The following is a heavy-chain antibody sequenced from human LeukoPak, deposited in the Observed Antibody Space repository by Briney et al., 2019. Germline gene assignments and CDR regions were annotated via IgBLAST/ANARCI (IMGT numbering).Heavy chain of an antibody. D-gene: IGHD5-12*01. CDR2: ISGSGGST. J-gene: IGHJ4*02. Sequence: PGRSLRLSCEASGFTFSIYTMSWVRQAPGKGLEWVSAISGSGGSTYYADAVKGRFTISRDNPKNTLYLQMNNLRAEDTAIYYCAKDVAIKGDWGQGTLVTVS. CDR1: GFTFSIYT. V-gene: IGHV3-23*01. CDR3: AKDVAIKGD.